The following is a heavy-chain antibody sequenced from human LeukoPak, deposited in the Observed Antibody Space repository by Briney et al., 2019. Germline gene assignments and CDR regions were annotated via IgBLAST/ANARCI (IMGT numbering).Heavy chain of an antibody. CDR1: GFTLSNYW. V-gene: IGHV3-74*01. J-gene: IGHJ4*02. D-gene: IGHD1-7*01. Sequence: GGPLRLSCAASGFTLSNYWMHWVRQAPGRGLVWVSRISGDGSSTSYADSVKGRFTISRDNAKNTLYLQINSLRTEDTAVYYCARKYNWNFPFEFWGQGTLVTVSS. CDR3: ARKYNWNFPFEF. CDR2: ISGDGSST.